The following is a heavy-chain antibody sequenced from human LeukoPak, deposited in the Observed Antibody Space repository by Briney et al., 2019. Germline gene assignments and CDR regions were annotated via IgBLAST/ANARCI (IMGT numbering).Heavy chain of an antibody. CDR1: GGSFSGYY. J-gene: IGHJ5*02. V-gene: IGHV4-34*01. D-gene: IGHD2-2*01. CDR3: ARGYLVVVPAAIRGWFDP. CDR2: INHSGST. Sequence: SETLSLTCAVYGGSFSGYYWSWIRQPPGKGLEWIGEINHSGSTNYNPSLKSRVTISVDTSKNQFSLKLSSVTAADTAVYYCARGYLVVVPAAIRGWFDPWGQGTRVTVSS.